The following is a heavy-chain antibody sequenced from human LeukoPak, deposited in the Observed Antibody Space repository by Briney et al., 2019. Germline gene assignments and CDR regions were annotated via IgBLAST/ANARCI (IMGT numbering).Heavy chain of an antibody. CDR1: GFTFSSYA. CDR2: ISGSGGST. CDR3: AKSQDGARLFHFDY. V-gene: IGHV3-23*01. Sequence: GGSPRLSCAASGFTFSSYAMSWVRQAPGKGLEWVSVISGSGGSTYSADSVKGRFTISRDNSKNTLYLQMNSLRAEDTAVYFCAKSQDGARLFHFDYWGQGTLVTVSS. J-gene: IGHJ4*02. D-gene: IGHD4/OR15-4a*01.